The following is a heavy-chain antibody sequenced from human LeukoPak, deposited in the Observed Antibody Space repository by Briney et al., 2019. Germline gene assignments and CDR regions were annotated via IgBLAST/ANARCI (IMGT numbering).Heavy chain of an antibody. J-gene: IGHJ6*02. Sequence: PGGSLRLSCAASGFTFSSYAMHWVRQAPGKGLEWVAVISYDGGNKYYADSVKGRFTISRDNSKNTLYLQMNSLRAEDTAVYYCARVGWLQSLYYGMDVWGQGPTVTVSS. V-gene: IGHV3-30-3*01. D-gene: IGHD5-24*01. CDR2: ISYDGGNK. CDR1: GFTFSSYA. CDR3: ARVGWLQSLYYGMDV.